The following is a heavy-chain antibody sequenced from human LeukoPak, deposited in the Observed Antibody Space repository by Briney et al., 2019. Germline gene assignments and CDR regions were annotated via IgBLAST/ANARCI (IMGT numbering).Heavy chain of an antibody. CDR3: ARDQNEGYGDYFYYFDY. Sequence: GGSLRLSCAASGFTFSSCEMYWVRQAPGKGLEWVAVIWYDGSNKYYVDSVKGRFTISRDNSKNTLYLQMNSLRAEDTAVYYCARDQNEGYGDYFYYFDYWGQGTLVTVSS. J-gene: IGHJ4*02. V-gene: IGHV3-33*07. CDR1: GFTFSSCE. CDR2: IWYDGSNK. D-gene: IGHD4-17*01.